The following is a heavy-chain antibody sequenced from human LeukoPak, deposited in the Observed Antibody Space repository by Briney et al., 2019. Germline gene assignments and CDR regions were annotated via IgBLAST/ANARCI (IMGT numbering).Heavy chain of an antibody. Sequence: GASVKVSCKASGYTFTSYAMHWVRLVPGQRLEWMGWINAGNGNTKYSQKFQGRVTITRDTSASTAYMELSSLRSEDTAVYYCARELGYCSGGSCFNAFDIWGQGTMVTVSS. D-gene: IGHD2-15*01. CDR2: INAGNGNT. CDR1: GYTFTSYA. J-gene: IGHJ3*02. CDR3: ARELGYCSGGSCFNAFDI. V-gene: IGHV1-3*01.